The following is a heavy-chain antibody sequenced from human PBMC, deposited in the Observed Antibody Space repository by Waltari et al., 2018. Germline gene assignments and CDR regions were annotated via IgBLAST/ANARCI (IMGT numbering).Heavy chain of an antibody. D-gene: IGHD3-22*01. V-gene: IGHV3-21*02. Sequence: EVQLVESGGGLVKPGGSLTLSCEASGFTFNSVSMTWVRQAPGKGLEWLSTIASGSDYIFYAVSVRGRITISRDNARSTVNLRMNSLRTEDTAVYYCVKGGYIISDYWGQGIQVIVSS. CDR1: GFTFNSVS. J-gene: IGHJ4*02. CDR2: IASGSDYI. CDR3: VKGGYIISDY.